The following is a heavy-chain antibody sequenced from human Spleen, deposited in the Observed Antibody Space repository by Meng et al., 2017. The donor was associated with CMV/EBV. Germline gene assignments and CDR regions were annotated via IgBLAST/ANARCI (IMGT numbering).Heavy chain of an antibody. CDR3: ALIAARPRAIDY. CDR2: SSSSGSTI. Sequence: GESLKISCAASGFTFSDHYMSWIRQAPGKGLEWVSYSSSSGSTIYYADSVKGRFTISRDNAKNSLYLQMNSLRAEDTAVYYCALIAARPRAIDYWGQGTLVTVSS. D-gene: IGHD6-6*01. CDR1: GFTFSDHY. V-gene: IGHV3-11*01. J-gene: IGHJ4*02.